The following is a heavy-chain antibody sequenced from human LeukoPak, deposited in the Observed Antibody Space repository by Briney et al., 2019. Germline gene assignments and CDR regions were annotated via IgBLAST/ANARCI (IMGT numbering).Heavy chain of an antibody. J-gene: IGHJ4*02. V-gene: IGHV3-30*02. CDR1: GFTFSTYG. CDR2: IQYEGSNK. CDR3: AKDHCTNGVCYTDY. D-gene: IGHD2-8*01. Sequence: GGSLRLSCAASGFTFSTYGMHWVRQAPGKWLEWVAFIQYEGSNKYYADSVKGRFTISRDNSKNTLYLQMNSLRGEDTAIYYCAKDHCTNGVCYTDYWGQGTLVTVSS.